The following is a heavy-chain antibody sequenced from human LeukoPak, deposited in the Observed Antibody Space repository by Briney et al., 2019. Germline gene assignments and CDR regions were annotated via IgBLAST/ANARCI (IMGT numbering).Heavy chain of an antibody. J-gene: IGHJ6*03. CDR2: FDPEDGET. CDR3: ATRSDHHPGFYYYYMDV. CDR1: GYTLTELS. V-gene: IGHV1-24*01. Sequence: ASVKVSCKVSGYTLTELSMHWVRQAPGKGLEWMGGFDPEDGETIYAQKFQGRVTMTEDTSTDTAFMELSSQRSEDTAVYYCATRSDHHPGFYYYYMDVWGKGTTVTVSS.